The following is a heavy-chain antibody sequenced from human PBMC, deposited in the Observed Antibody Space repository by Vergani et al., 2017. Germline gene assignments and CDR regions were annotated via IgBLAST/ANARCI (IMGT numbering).Heavy chain of an antibody. CDR3: AKDRKPITMVRGVTSAIGY. D-gene: IGHD3-10*01. Sequence: QVQLQESGPGLLKPSETLSLTCAVYGGSFSGYYWSWIRQPPGKGLEWIGEINHSGSTNYNPSLKSRVTISVDTSKNQFSLKLSSVTAADTAVYYCAKDRKPITMVRGVTSAIGYWGQGTLVTVSS. CDR1: GGSFSGYY. J-gene: IGHJ4*02. V-gene: IGHV4-34*01. CDR2: INHSGST.